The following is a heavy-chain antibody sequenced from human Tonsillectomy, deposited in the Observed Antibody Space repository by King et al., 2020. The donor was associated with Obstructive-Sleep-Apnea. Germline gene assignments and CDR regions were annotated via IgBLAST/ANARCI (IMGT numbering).Heavy chain of an antibody. CDR2: IYYSGST. J-gene: IGHJ4*02. D-gene: IGHD3-16*02. V-gene: IGHV4-31*03. Sequence: QLQESGPGLVKPSQTLSLTCTVSGGSISSGGYYWSWIRQHPGKGLEWIGYIYYSGSTYYNPSLKSRVTISVDTSKNQFSLKLSSVTAADTAVYYCARGIKITFGGVIVIPLYFDYWGQGNLVTVSS. CDR1: GGSISSGGYY. CDR3: ARGIKITFGGVIVIPLYFDY.